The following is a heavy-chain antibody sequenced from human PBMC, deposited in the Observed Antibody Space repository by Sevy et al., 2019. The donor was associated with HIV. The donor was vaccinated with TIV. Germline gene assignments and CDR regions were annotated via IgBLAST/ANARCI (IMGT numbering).Heavy chain of an antibody. CDR3: ARQKVRSAYYYDTSGRQGKADFDS. Sequence: SETLPLTCTVSGGSIGSNSFYWGWIRQPPGKELEWIGTVSYGGSTYYNPSLRSRVTISVDASKKQFSLKLSSVTAADTAVYYCARQKVRSAYYYDTSGRQGKADFDSWGQGTLVTVSS. J-gene: IGHJ4*02. CDR2: VSYGGST. CDR1: GGSIGSNSFY. V-gene: IGHV4-39*01. D-gene: IGHD3-22*01.